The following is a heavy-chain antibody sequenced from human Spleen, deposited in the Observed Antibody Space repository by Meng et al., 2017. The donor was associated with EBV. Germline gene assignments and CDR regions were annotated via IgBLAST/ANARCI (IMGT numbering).Heavy chain of an antibody. V-gene: IGHV4-34*01. CDR2: INNSGRT. J-gene: IGHJ4*02. CDR1: VGSFSGYY. CDR3: ARGRNIAVAGVYYFDY. Sequence: QGQITQGGPALFNTSETLSLTCAVQVGSFSGYYGSWIRQPPRKGLQWIGEINNSGRTNYNPSLKSRVTITVDTSKNQFSLKLSSVTAADTAVYYCARGRNIAVAGVYYFDYWGQGTLVTVSS. D-gene: IGHD6-19*01.